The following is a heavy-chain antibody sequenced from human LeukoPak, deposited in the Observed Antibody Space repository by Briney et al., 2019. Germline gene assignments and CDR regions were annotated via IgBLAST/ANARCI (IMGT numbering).Heavy chain of an antibody. V-gene: IGHV4-4*02. Sequence: PSETLSLTCAVSGGSISSSNWWSWVRQPPGKGLEWIGEIFHSGSTNHNPSLKSRVTISVDKSKNQFSLQVRSVTAADTAVYYCAGAHSFTALDYWGQGTLVTVSS. D-gene: IGHD2-21*02. CDR2: IFHSGST. CDR3: AGAHSFTALDY. J-gene: IGHJ4*02. CDR1: GGSISSSNW.